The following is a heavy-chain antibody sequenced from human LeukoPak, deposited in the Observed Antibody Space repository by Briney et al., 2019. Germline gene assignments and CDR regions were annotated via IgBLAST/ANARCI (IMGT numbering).Heavy chain of an antibody. CDR3: ARVGMITFGGVADYFDY. J-gene: IGHJ4*02. D-gene: IGHD3-16*01. Sequence: RSSETLSLTSAVSGYSISSGYYGGWIRQPPGQGLEWIGTIYHSGSTYYNPSLKSRVTISVDTSTNQFSLKLSSVTAADTAVYYCARVGMITFGGVADYFDYWGQGTLVTVSS. V-gene: IGHV4-38-2*01. CDR1: GYSISSGYY. CDR2: IYHSGST.